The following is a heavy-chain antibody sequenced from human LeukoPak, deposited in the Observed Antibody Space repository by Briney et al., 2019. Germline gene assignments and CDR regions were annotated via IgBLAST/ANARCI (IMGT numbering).Heavy chain of an antibody. CDR3: ASILRSSSGYYFDY. CDR1: GFTVSSNY. D-gene: IGHD3-10*01. CDR2: IYSGGST. Sequence: GGSLRLSCAASGFTVSSNYMSWVRQAPGKGLEWVSVIYSGGSTYYADSVKGRFTISRDDAKNTLYLQMNSLRAEDTAVYYCASILRSSSGYYFDYWGQGTLVTVSS. J-gene: IGHJ4*02. V-gene: IGHV3-53*01.